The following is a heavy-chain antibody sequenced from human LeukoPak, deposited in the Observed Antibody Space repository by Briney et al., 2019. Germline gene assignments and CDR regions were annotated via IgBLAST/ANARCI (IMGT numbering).Heavy chain of an antibody. V-gene: IGHV3-23*01. CDR2: IIGSGGYT. D-gene: IGHD2-15*01. CDR3: AKGTKDHCSGGYCYPLDV. J-gene: IGHJ6*02. CDR1: GFTFSSFA. Sequence: GGSLRLSCRATGFTFSSFAMAWVRQAPGKGLERVSGIIGSGGYTYHADSVKGRFTVSRDNSKNTLYLQMNSLTAGDTAVYYCAKGTKDHCSGGYCYPLDVWGQGTAVTVSS.